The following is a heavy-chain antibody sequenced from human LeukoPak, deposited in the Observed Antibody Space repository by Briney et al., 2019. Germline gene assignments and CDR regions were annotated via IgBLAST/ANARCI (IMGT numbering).Heavy chain of an antibody. D-gene: IGHD3-16*01. V-gene: IGHV3-7*01. CDR1: GFTFSNYL. J-gene: IGHJ4*02. CDR2: IEQEGSEK. Sequence: GGSLRLSRAASGFTFSNYLMTWVRQAPGKGLEWVANIEQEGSEKYYVDSVKGRFTISRDNAKNSLFLQMDSLRVEDTAVYYCARDRSKFGYWGQGILATVSS. CDR3: ARDRSKFGY.